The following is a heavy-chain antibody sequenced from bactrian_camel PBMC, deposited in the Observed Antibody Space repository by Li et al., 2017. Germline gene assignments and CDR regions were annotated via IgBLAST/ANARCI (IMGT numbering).Heavy chain of an antibody. V-gene: IGHV3S26*01. J-gene: IGHJ6*01. CDR3: VRGGWYSTNPTRDIKDFRL. CDR1: GLTSSHYC. Sequence: HVQLVESGGGSAQTGGSLRLSCTASGLTSSHYCKAWFRQAPGKEREGVATLDQDGTTTYGDSVKGRFTIASDNAKNTLYLQMNSLKPEDTAMYYCVRGGWYSTNPTRDIKDFRLWGQGTQVTVS. CDR2: LDQDGTT. D-gene: IGHD2*01.